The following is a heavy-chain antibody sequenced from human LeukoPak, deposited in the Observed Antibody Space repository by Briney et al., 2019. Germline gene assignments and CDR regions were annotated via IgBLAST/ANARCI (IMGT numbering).Heavy chain of an antibody. V-gene: IGHV3-74*01. CDR2: IRGDENEI. CDR1: GFTFSSHW. D-gene: IGHD3-10*01. CDR3: ARGHVPGSTRHWDF. J-gene: IGHJ4*02. Sequence: AGGSPRLSREASGFTFSSHWMHWVRQVPGKGLVWVARIRGDENEIDYADSVKGRFTISRDNAKNTLYLQMNSLRVEDTAVYFCARGHVPGSTRHWDFWGQGTLVTVSS.